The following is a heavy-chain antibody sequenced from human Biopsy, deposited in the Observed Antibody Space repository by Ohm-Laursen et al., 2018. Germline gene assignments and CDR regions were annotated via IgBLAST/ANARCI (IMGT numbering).Heavy chain of an antibody. CDR3: ARGSNDFGGLCFPR. Sequence: SHTLSLTCTVSGGSFTGHYWSWIRQPPGKGLEGIGHIPYTGYTSYNASLKSRVTISVDTSRNHFSLRLSSLSAADTAVYYCARGSNDFGGLCFPRWGQGTLLTVSS. V-gene: IGHV4-59*11. D-gene: IGHD4-23*01. CDR2: IPYTGYT. J-gene: IGHJ4*02. CDR1: GGSFTGHY.